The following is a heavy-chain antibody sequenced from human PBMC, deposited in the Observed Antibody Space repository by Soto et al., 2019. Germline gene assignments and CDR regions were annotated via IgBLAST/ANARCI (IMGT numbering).Heavy chain of an antibody. D-gene: IGHD5-12*01. CDR2: ISGDGRTR. J-gene: IGHJ4*02. V-gene: IGHV3-11*01. Sequence: PGGSLRLSCAASGFTFSDYYINWIRQAPGKGLEWVSYISGDGRTRDYADSVKGRFTVSRDNAKNSVFLHMNSLRAEDTALYYCARALFFYTGYPGYWGQGTLVT. CDR1: GFTFSDYY. CDR3: ARALFFYTGYPGY.